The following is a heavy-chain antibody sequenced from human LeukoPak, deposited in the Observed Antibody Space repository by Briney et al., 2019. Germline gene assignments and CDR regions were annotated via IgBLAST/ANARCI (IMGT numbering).Heavy chain of an antibody. CDR2: ISYDGSNK. Sequence: PGGSLRLSCAASGFTFSSYAMSWVRQAPGKGLEWVAVISYDGSNKYYADSVKGRFTISRDNSKNTLYLQMNSLRAEDTAVYYCAKDPGIAAAGDYGMDAWGQGTTVTVSS. D-gene: IGHD6-13*01. CDR1: GFTFSSYA. V-gene: IGHV3-30*18. J-gene: IGHJ6*02. CDR3: AKDPGIAAAGDYGMDA.